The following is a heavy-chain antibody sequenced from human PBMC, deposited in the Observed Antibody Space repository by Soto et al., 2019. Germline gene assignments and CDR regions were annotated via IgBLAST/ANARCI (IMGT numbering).Heavy chain of an antibody. V-gene: IGHV1-3*01. J-gene: IGHJ6*03. CDR1: GYTFTSYA. CDR2: INAGNGNT. Sequence: QVQLVQSGAEVKKPGASVKVSCKPSGYTFTSYAMHWVRQAPGQRLEWMGWINAGNGNTKYSQKFQGRVTITRDTTASTAYMELSSMRSEDTAVYFCARVRQYYYYRDVWGKGTTVTVSS. CDR3: ARVRQYYYYRDV.